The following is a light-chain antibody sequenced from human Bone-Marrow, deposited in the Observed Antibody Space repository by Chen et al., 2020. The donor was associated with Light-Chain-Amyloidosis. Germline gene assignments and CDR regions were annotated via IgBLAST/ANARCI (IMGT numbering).Light chain of an antibody. CDR1: QNVNRH. V-gene: IGKV3-15*01. CDR3: QQYNNWPSWT. J-gene: IGKJ1*01. CDR2: ATS. Sequence: EIVVTQSPATLSLSPGEGATLTCRASQNVNRHVAWYQQKPGQAPRLLMSATSTRATGIPGRFSGSGSGTEFTLTISSLQSEDSAVYYCQQYNNWPSWTFGQGTKVEIK.